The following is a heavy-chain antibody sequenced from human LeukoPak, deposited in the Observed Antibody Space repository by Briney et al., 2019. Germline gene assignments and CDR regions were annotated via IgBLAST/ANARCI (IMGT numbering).Heavy chain of an antibody. D-gene: IGHD5-18*01. CDR1: GFTFSRYW. V-gene: IGHV3-7*01. CDR2: IKQDGSEK. Sequence: GGSLRLSCAASGFTFSRYWMSWVRQAPGKGLECVANIKQDGSEKYYVDSVKGRFTISRDNAKNSLYPQMNSLRAEDTAVYYCAREDGYSFRFTYYYYGMDVWGQGTTVTVSS. CDR3: AREDGYSFRFTYYYYGMDV. J-gene: IGHJ6*02.